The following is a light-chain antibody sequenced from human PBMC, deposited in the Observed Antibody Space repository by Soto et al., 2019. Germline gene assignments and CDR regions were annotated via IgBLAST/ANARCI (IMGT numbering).Light chain of an antibody. CDR3: SSYTSSSTLYV. Sequence: QSVLTQPASVSGSPGQAITISCSGTSSDVGGYNYVSWYQQHPGKAPKLMISEVSNRPSGVSNRFSGSKSGNTASLTIYGFQAEDEADYDCSSYTSSSTLYVFGTGTKLTVL. CDR2: EVS. J-gene: IGLJ1*01. CDR1: SSDVGGYNY. V-gene: IGLV2-14*01.